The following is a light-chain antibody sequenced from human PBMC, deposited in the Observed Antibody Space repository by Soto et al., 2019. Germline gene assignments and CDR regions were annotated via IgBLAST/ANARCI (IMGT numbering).Light chain of an antibody. J-gene: IGLJ1*01. CDR2: DNS. CDR3: QSYDISLTGYV. CDR1: SSNIGAGYD. V-gene: IGLV1-40*01. Sequence: QSVLTQPPSVSGAPGQRVTISCTGSSSNIGAGYDVYWYQQLPGTAPKLLIYDNSNRPSGVPDRFSGSKSGTSASLAITGLQAEDEADYFCQSYDISLTGYVFGTGTKLTVL.